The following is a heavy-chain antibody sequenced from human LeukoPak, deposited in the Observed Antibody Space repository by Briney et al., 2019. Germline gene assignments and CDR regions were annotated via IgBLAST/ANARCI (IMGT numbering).Heavy chain of an antibody. J-gene: IGHJ3*02. Sequence: ASVKVSCKASGGTFSSYAISWVRQAPGQGLEWMGRIIPIFGTANYAQKFQGRVTITTDESTSTAYMELSSLRSEDTAVYYCARWSRDGYDPGAFDIWGQGTMVTVSS. CDR1: GGTFSSYA. D-gene: IGHD5-24*01. V-gene: IGHV1-69*05. CDR3: ARWSRDGYDPGAFDI. CDR2: IIPIFGTA.